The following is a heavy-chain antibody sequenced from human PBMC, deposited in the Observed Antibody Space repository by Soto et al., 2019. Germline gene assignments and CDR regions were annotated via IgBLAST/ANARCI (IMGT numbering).Heavy chain of an antibody. CDR2: IYPSASDT. Sequence: GESLKISCKASGYDFSTHWIGWVRHMPRKGLQWMAIIYPSASDTTYSSSFQGPGTISVDKSISTTYLQWSGLQASDSAKYYCARLFTDAGFCDYFDYWGPGTLVTVSS. CDR1: GYDFSTHW. CDR3: ARLFTDAGFCDYFDY. J-gene: IGHJ4*02. V-gene: IGHV5-51*01. D-gene: IGHD2-21*01.